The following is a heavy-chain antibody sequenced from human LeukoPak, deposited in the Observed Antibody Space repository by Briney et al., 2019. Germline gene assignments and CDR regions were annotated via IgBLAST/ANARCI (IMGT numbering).Heavy chain of an antibody. V-gene: IGHV3-74*01. CDR1: GFIFSNFW. J-gene: IGHJ4*02. CDR3: ARDLSYGD. D-gene: IGHD5-18*01. CDR2: IKSDGSST. Sequence: GGSLRLSCAASGFIFSNFWMHWVRQAPGKELVWVSRIKSDGSSTSYADSVKGRFTISRDNAKNTLFLQMNSLTAEDTAVYYCARDLSYGDWGQGTLVTASS.